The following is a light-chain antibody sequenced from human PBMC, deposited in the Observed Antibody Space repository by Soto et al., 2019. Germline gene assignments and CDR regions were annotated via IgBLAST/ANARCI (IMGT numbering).Light chain of an antibody. J-gene: IGKJ1*01. V-gene: IGKV3-20*01. CDR1: QSVSSSY. CDR3: QQYGRPPWT. CDR2: GGS. Sequence: EIVLTQSPGTLSLSPGERATLSCRASQSVSSSYLAWYQQKPGQAPRLLIYGGSSRASGIPDRFSGSGSGTDFTLTISRVEPEDFAVYCCQQYGRPPWTFGQGTKVDIK.